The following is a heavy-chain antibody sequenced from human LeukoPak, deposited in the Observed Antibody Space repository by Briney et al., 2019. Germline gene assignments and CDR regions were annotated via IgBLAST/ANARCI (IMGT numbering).Heavy chain of an antibody. CDR2: IYYSGST. CDR3: AGIIRANYYYYYMDV. V-gene: IGHV4-59*01. Sequence: SETLSLTCTVSGGSISSYYWSWIRQPPGKGLERIGYIYYSGSTNYNPSLKSRVTISVDTSKNQFSLKLSSVTAADTAVYYCAGIIRANYYYYYMDVWGKGTTVTVSS. J-gene: IGHJ6*03. CDR1: GGSISSYY. D-gene: IGHD2/OR15-2a*01.